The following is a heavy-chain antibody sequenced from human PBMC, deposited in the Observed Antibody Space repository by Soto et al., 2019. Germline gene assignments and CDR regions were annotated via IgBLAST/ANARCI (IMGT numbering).Heavy chain of an antibody. D-gene: IGHD3-16*02. CDR2: IKSKTDGGTT. CDR1: GFTFSNAW. J-gene: IGHJ3*02. Sequence: EVQLVESGGGLVKPGGSLRLSCAASGFTFSNAWMSWVRQAPGKGLEWVGRIKSKTDGGTTDYAAPVKGRFTISRDDSKNTLYLQMNSLKTEDTAVYYSTTIVLPFGGVIGGDAFDIWGQGTMVTVSS. CDR3: TTIVLPFGGVIGGDAFDI. V-gene: IGHV3-15*01.